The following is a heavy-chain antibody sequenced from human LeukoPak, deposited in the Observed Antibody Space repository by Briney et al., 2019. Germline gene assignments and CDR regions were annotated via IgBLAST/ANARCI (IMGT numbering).Heavy chain of an antibody. V-gene: IGHV1-18*01. Sequence: ASVKVSCKASGYTFTSYGISWVRQAPGQGLEWMGWISAYNGNTNYAQKLQGRVTMTTDTSTSTAYMELRSLRSDATAVYYCARDLEPITMIENPSPHYWGQGTLVTVSS. J-gene: IGHJ4*02. CDR2: ISAYNGNT. CDR1: GYTFTSYG. CDR3: ARDLEPITMIENPSPHY. D-gene: IGHD3-22*01.